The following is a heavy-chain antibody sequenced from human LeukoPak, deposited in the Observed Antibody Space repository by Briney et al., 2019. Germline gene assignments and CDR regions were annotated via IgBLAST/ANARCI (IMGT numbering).Heavy chain of an antibody. CDR2: LSDDGSSA. V-gene: IGHV3-74*01. CDR1: GFTFSLYW. J-gene: IGHJ5*02. CDR3: VRVRVYHTESKFKDRETSDP. D-gene: IGHD5/OR15-5a*01. Sequence: GGSLRLSCAGSGFTFSLYWMHWVRQAPGKGLEWISRLSDDGSSADYADSVKGRFTMSRDNAKRQVFLEMNNWTVEDTAVYFYVRVRVYHTESKFKDRETSDPWGRGTRVMVSS.